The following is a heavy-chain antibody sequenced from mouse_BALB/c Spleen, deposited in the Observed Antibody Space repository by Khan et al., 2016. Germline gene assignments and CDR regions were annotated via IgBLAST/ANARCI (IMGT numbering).Heavy chain of an antibody. J-gene: IGHJ2*01. CDR3: ARWGFTTVDDY. V-gene: IGHV3-2*02. Sequence: EVQLVESGPGLVKPSQSLSLTCTVTGYSITSDYAWNWIRQFPGNKLEWMGYISYSGSTSYNPSLKSRISITRDTSKNQFFVQLNSVTTEDTATYYCARWGFTTVDDYWGQGTTLTVSS. CDR1: GYSITSDYA. D-gene: IGHD1-1*01. CDR2: ISYSGST.